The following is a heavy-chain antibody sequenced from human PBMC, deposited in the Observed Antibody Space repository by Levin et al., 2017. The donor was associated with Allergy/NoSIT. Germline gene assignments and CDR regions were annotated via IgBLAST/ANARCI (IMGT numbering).Heavy chain of an antibody. Sequence: SETLSLTCAISGDSVPSNSAAWNRNRPSPSRGLEWLGRTYYRSRWYDDYAESVKSLIIINPDTSKNQFSLQLNSVTPEDTAVYYCARDQGAMNDYWGQGTLVAVSA. V-gene: IGHV6-1*01. CDR3: ARDQGAMNDY. CDR1: GDSVPSNSAA. CDR2: TYYRSRWYD. J-gene: IGHJ4*02. D-gene: IGHD2-2*01.